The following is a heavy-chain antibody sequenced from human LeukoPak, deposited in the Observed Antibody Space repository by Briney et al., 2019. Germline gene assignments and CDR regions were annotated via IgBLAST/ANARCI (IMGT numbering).Heavy chain of an antibody. Sequence: SETLSLTCTVSGGSVSSGSHYWSWLRQPPGKGLEWIGYIYYSGSTDYTPSLKSRVTISVDTSENQFSLKLSSVTAADTAVYYCARDRYYYDSGSYFYFDLWGRGTLVTVSS. CDR1: GGSVSSGSHY. D-gene: IGHD3-22*01. J-gene: IGHJ2*01. CDR3: ARDRYYYDSGSYFYFDL. CDR2: IYYSGST. V-gene: IGHV4-61*01.